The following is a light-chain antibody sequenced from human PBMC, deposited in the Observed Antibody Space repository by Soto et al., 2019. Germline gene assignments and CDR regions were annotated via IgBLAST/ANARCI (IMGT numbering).Light chain of an antibody. V-gene: IGKV1-27*01. CDR2: AAS. J-gene: IGKJ4*01. CDR3: QKYDSAPLT. CDR1: QGIRNA. Sequence: DIQMTQSPSSLSASVGDKVTITCRASQGIRNALAWYQQKPGKAPKLLVFAASILQSGVPSRFSGSGSGSDFTLTITSLQPEDVATYYCQKYDSAPLTFGGGTKVDIK.